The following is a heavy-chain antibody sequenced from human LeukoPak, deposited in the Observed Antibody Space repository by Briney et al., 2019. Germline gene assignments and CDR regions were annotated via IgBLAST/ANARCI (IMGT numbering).Heavy chain of an antibody. CDR1: GFTFSSYG. V-gene: IGHV3-33*01. CDR3: ARHRPTIFGVSDAFDI. CDR2: IWYDGSNK. Sequence: PGGSPRLSCAASGFTFSSYGMHWVRQAPGKGLEWVAVIWYDGSNKYYADSVKGRFTISRDNSKNTLYLQMNSLRAEDTAVYYCARHRPTIFGVSDAFDIWGQGTMVTVSS. D-gene: IGHD3-3*01. J-gene: IGHJ3*02.